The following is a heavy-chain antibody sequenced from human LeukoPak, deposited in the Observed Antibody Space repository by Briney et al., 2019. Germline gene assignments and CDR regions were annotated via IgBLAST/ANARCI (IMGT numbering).Heavy chain of an antibody. Sequence: PGGSLRLSCAASGFTFTNAWMTWVRQAPGKGLEWVGRIKSKGDGETTDYAAPVKGRFTMSRDDSKATLYLQMNSLKAEDTAVYNCATDLGLTMIRGVIVHWGQGALVTVSS. CDR1: GFTFTNAW. V-gene: IGHV3-15*01. D-gene: IGHD3-10*01. J-gene: IGHJ4*02. CDR3: ATDLGLTMIRGVIVH. CDR2: IKSKGDGETT.